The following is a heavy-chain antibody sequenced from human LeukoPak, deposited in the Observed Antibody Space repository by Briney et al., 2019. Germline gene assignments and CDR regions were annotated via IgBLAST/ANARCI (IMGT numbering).Heavy chain of an antibody. V-gene: IGHV4-59*01. CDR3: AREGLPPRYAVDI. J-gene: IGHJ3*02. D-gene: IGHD3-16*01. CDR1: GGSISSYY. CDR2: IYYSGST. Sequence: SETLSLTCTVSGGSISSYYWSWIRQPPGKGLEWIGYIYYSGSTNYNPSLKSRVTISVDTSKNQFSLKLSSVTAADTAVYYCAREGLPPRYAVDIWGQGTMVTVSS.